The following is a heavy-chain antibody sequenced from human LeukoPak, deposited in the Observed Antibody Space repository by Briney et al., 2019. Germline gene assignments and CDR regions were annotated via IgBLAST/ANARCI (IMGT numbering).Heavy chain of an antibody. CDR1: GFTVSSNY. D-gene: IGHD1-26*01. V-gene: IGHV3-53*01. CDR2: IYSGGNT. J-gene: IGHJ4*02. Sequence: GGSLRLSCAASGFTVSSNYMSWVSQAPGKGLDWVSVIYSGGNTYYADSVKGRFTISRDNSKNTLYLQMNSLRAEDTAVYYCARDRVGATTNFDYWGQGTLVSVSS. CDR3: ARDRVGATTNFDY.